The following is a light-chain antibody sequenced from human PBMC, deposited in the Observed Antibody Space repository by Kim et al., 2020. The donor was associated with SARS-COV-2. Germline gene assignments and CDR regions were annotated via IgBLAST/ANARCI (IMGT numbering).Light chain of an antibody. V-gene: IGKV3-20*01. J-gene: IGKJ2*01. CDR1: QSLSSSY. CDR2: GAS. Sequence: EIVLTQSPGTLSLSPGERATLSCWASQSLSSSYLAWYQQKPGQAPRLLIYGASSRATGIPDRFSGSGSGTDFTLTISRLEPEDFAVYYCQQYGSSPPYTFGQGTKLEI. CDR3: QQYGSSPPYT.